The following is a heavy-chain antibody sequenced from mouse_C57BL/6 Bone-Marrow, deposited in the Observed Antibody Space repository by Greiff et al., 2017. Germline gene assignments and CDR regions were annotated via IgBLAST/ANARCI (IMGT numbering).Heavy chain of an antibody. CDR3: ARYYCGSSFDY. Sequence: VESGGGLVQPGGSLSLSCAASGFTFTDYYMSWVRQPPGKALEWLGFIRNKANGYTTEYSASVKGRFTISRDNSQRILYLQMNALRAEDSATYYCARYYCGSSFDYWGQGTTLTVSS. CDR2: IRNKANGYTT. J-gene: IGHJ2*01. V-gene: IGHV7-3*01. D-gene: IGHD1-1*01. CDR1: GFTFTDYY.